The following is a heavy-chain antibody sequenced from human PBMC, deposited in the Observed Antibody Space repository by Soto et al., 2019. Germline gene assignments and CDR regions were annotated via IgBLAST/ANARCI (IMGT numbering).Heavy chain of an antibody. CDR1: GGSISSGGYY. CDR2: IYYSGST. J-gene: IGHJ4*02. V-gene: IGHV4-31*03. Sequence: PSETLSLTCTVSGGSISSGGYYWSWIRQHPGKGLEWIGYIYYSGSTYYNPSLKSRVTISVDTSKNQFSLKLSSVTAADTAVYYCARRAEQHRLNFDWGQGTLVTVSS. D-gene: IGHD6-13*01. CDR3: ARRAEQHRLNFD.